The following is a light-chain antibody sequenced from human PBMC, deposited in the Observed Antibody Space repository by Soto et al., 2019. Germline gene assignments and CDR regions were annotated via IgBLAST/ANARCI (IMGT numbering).Light chain of an antibody. CDR2: EVT. J-gene: IGLJ1*01. V-gene: IGLV2-14*01. CDR3: SSYTNINTRACV. Sequence: QSALTQPASVSGSPGQSITISCTGTSGDIGSYNRVSWYQQHPGKAPKLIIYEVTDLPSGVSNRFPRSKSGNTASLTISGLQAEDEAEYYCSSYTNINTRACVFGTGTKLTVL. CDR1: SGDIGSYNR.